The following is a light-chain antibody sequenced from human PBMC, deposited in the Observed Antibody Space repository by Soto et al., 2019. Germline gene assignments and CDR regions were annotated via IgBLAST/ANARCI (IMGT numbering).Light chain of an antibody. Sequence: DIVMTQSPDSLAVSLGERATINCKSSQSVLYNSNNKNYLAWYQQKPGQPPKLLIYWASTRESGVPDRFSGTGSGTDFTLTISSLQAEDVEVYSYQQYYSAHPKFCKGTKVDI. J-gene: IGKJ1*01. CDR1: QSVLYNSNNKNY. CDR3: QQYYSAHPK. V-gene: IGKV4-1*01. CDR2: WAS.